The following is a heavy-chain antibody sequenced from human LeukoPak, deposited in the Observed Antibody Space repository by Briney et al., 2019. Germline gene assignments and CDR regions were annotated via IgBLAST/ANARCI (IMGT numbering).Heavy chain of an antibody. CDR2: INSDGSTI. V-gene: IGHV3-74*01. J-gene: IGHJ4*02. Sequence: GGSLRLSCAASGFTFSSNWMNWVRQSPGKGLVWVSRINSDGSTITYADSVKGRFTISRDNAKNSLYLQMNSLRAEDTAVYYCAREGVYYYDSSGYYSTFDYWGQGTLVTVSS. CDR1: GFTFSSNW. D-gene: IGHD3-22*01. CDR3: AREGVYYYDSSGYYSTFDY.